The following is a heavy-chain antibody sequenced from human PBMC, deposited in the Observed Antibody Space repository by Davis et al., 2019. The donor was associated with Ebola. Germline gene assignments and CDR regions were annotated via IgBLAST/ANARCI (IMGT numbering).Heavy chain of an antibody. CDR2: ISAYNGNT. CDR3: ARDNSNYDYFDY. D-gene: IGHD4-11*01. V-gene: IGHV1-18*01. J-gene: IGHJ4*02. CDR1: GGTFSSYA. Sequence: ASVKVSCKASGGTFSSYAISWVRQAPGQGLEWMGRISAYNGNTNYAQKLQGRVTMTTDTSTSTAYMELRSLRSDDTAVYYCARDNSNYDYFDYWGQGTLVTVSS.